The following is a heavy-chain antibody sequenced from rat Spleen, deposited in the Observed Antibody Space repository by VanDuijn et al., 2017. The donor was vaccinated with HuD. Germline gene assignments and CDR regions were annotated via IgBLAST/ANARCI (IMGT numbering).Heavy chain of an antibody. J-gene: IGHJ2*01. D-gene: IGHD1-2*01. V-gene: IGHV5S23*01. CDR1: GFTFSDYN. CDR2: ISAGGGDT. CDR3: ARPLITIADSIDY. Sequence: EVQLVESGGGLVQPGRSLKLSCAASGFTFSDYNMAWVRQAPTKGLEWVASISAGGGDTYYRYSVKGRFTISRDNAQSTLYLQMNSLRSEDTATYYCARPLITIADSIDYWGQGVMVTVSS.